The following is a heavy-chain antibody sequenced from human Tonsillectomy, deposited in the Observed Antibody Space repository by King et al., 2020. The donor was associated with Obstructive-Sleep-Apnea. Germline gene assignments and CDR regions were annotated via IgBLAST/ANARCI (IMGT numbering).Heavy chain of an antibody. J-gene: IGHJ4*02. V-gene: IGHV3-30*02. D-gene: IGHD4-23*01. CDR3: AKRGYGCNGPDY. Sequence: VQLVESGGGVVQPGRSLRLSCAASGFIFSDYGMHWVRQAPGKGLEWVTFIQYDGSNKYYADSVKGRFTISRDNSKNTLYLQMNSLRPEDTAVYYCAKRGYGCNGPDYWGQGTLVTVSS. CDR2: IQYDGSNK. CDR1: GFIFSDYG.